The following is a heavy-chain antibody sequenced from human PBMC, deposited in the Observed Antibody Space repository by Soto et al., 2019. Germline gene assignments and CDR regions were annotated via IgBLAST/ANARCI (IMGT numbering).Heavy chain of an antibody. V-gene: IGHV1-69*01. CDR1: GGTFSSYA. D-gene: IGHD6-19*01. CDR2: IIPIFGTA. CDR3: ARGGGTGSSDWYADFDY. J-gene: IGHJ4*02. Sequence: QVQLVQSGAEVKKPGSSVKVSCKASGGTFSSYAISWVRQAPGQGLEWMGGIIPIFGTANYAQKFQGRVTITADESTSTAYMELSSLRSEDTAVYYCARGGGTGSSDWYADFDYWGQGTLVTVSS.